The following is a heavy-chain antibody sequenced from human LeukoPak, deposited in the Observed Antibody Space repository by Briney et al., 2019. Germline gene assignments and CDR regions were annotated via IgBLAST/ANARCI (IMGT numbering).Heavy chain of an antibody. Sequence: GGSLRLSCAASGFTFSSYSMNWVRQAPGKGLEWVSSISSSSSYIYCADSVKGRFAISGDNAKNSLYLQMNSLRAEDTAVYYCARGRLWCSSTSCYLFDYWGQGTLVTVSS. V-gene: IGHV3-21*01. CDR2: ISSSSSYI. CDR1: GFTFSSYS. J-gene: IGHJ4*02. D-gene: IGHD2-2*01. CDR3: ARGRLWCSSTSCYLFDY.